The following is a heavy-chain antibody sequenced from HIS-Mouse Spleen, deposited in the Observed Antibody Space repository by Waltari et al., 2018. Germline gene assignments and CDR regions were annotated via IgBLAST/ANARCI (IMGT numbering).Heavy chain of an antibody. V-gene: IGHV4-4*07. Sequence: QVQLQESGPGLVKPSETLSLTCTVPGGSISSYYWSWIRQPAGPGLEWIGRIYTSGSTNYNPSLKSRVTMSVDTSKNQFSLKLSSVTAADTAVYYCARDFHDFWSGYYGGDKKHDAFDIWGQGTMVTVSS. D-gene: IGHD3-3*01. CDR1: GGSISSYY. CDR2: IYTSGST. CDR3: ARDFHDFWSGYYGGDKKHDAFDI. J-gene: IGHJ3*02.